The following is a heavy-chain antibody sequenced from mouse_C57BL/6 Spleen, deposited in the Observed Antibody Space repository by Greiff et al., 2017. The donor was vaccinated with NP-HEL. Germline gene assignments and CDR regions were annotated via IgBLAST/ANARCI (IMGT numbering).Heavy chain of an antibody. CDR2: IDPETGGT. V-gene: IGHV1-15*01. CDR3: TRRYYGSSPWFDY. D-gene: IGHD1-1*01. J-gene: IGHJ2*01. Sequence: VQGVESGAELVRPGASVTLSCKASGYTFTDYEMHWVKQTPVHGLEWIGAIDPETGGTAYNQKFKGKAILTADKSSSTAYMELRSLTSEDSAVYYCTRRYYGSSPWFDYWGQGTTLTVSS. CDR1: GYTFTDYE.